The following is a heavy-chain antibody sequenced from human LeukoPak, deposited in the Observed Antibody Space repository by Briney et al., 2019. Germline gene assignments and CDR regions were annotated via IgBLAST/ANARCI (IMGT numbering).Heavy chain of an antibody. V-gene: IGHV3-30*02. J-gene: IGHJ4*02. CDR1: GFTFSSYA. CDR3: AKDKQLLWWYFDY. D-gene: IGHD3-10*01. CDR2: IRSDGSDR. Sequence: GGSLRLSCAASGFTFSSYAMSWVRQAPGKGLEWVAFIRSDGSDRYYADSVKGRFTISRDNSENTLHLQMNSLRVEDTAVYYCAKDKQLLWWYFDYWGQGTLVTVSS.